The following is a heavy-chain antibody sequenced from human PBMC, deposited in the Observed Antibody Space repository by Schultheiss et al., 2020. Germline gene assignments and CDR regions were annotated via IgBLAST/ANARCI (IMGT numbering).Heavy chain of an antibody. J-gene: IGHJ6*02. Sequence: WGSLRLSCAASGFTFSSYWMHWVRQAPGKGLEWVAVIWYDGSNKYYADSVKGRFTISRDNSKNTLYLQMNSLRAEDTAVYYCAKDRVPAATYYYYYGMDVWGQGTTVTVSS. CDR2: IWYDGSNK. CDR3: AKDRVPAATYYYYYGMDV. D-gene: IGHD2-2*01. V-gene: IGHV3-30*02. CDR1: GFTFSSYW.